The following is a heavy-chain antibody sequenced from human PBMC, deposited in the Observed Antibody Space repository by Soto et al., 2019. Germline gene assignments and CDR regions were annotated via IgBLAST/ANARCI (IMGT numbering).Heavy chain of an antibody. D-gene: IGHD6-19*01. V-gene: IGHV4-59*11. CDR2: IYYSGST. Sequence: PSETLSLTCTVSAGSPISHYWSWIRQPPGKGLEWIGYIYYSGSTSYNPSLKSRVTMSVDTSKNQFSLMLTSVSAADTAVYFCARGGWPNDLWGQGSLVTVSS. CDR1: AGSPISHY. J-gene: IGHJ5*02. CDR3: ARGGWPNDL.